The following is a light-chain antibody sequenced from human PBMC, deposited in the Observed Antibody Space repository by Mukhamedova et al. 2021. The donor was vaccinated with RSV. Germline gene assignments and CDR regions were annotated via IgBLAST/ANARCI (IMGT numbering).Light chain of an antibody. CDR2: KAS. Sequence: MGTLTCRASQNINSWLAWYQQRPGKAPKLLIYKASTLEIGVPSRFSGSGSGTEFTLTISSLQPDDFAIYYCQQYESYSRTFGQGTK. CDR1: QNINSW. CDR3: QQYESYSRT. J-gene: IGKJ1*01. V-gene: IGKV1-5*03.